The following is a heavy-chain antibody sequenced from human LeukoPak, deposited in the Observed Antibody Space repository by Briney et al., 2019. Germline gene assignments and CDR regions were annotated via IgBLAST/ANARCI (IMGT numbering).Heavy chain of an antibody. V-gene: IGHV6-1*01. CDR3: ARGAPYDYGEFDY. D-gene: IGHD4/OR15-4a*01. CDR1: GDSVSSNSAA. Sequence: SQTLSLTCAISGDSVSSNSAAWNWIRQSPSSGLEWLGRTYYKSKWYNDYAVSVKSRITINPDTSKNQFSLQLNSVTPEDTAVYYCARGAPYDYGEFDYWGQETLVTVSS. CDR2: TYYKSKWYN. J-gene: IGHJ4*02.